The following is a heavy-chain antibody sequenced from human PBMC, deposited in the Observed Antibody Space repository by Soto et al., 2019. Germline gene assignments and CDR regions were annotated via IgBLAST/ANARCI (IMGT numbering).Heavy chain of an antibody. CDR1: GFTFSSYW. CDR2: IKQDGSEK. J-gene: IGHJ4*02. D-gene: IGHD2-2*01. Sequence: EVQLVESGGGLVQPGGSLRLSCAASGFTFSSYWMSWVRQAPGKGLEWVANIKQDGSEKYYVDSVKGRFTISRDNAKNSLYLQMNSLRAEDTAVYYCARVRDIVVVPAALTDYWGQGTLVTVSS. V-gene: IGHV3-7*01. CDR3: ARVRDIVVVPAALTDY.